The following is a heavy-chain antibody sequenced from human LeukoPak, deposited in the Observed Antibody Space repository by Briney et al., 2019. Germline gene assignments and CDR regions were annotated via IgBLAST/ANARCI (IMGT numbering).Heavy chain of an antibody. J-gene: IGHJ4*02. CDR1: GFTFSAYL. V-gene: IGHV3-74*01. D-gene: IGHD1-1*01. CDR3: ASGELDSLYYFDY. Sequence: GGSLRLSCAASGFTFSAYLMHWVRQAPGKGLVWVSRIHGDGISTTYADSVKGRFTISRDNAKNTLYLQMNSLRAEDTAVYFCASGELDSLYYFDYWGQGTLVTVSS. CDR2: IHGDGIST.